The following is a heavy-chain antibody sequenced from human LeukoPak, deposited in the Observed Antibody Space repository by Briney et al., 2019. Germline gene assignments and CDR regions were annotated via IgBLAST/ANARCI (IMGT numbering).Heavy chain of an antibody. V-gene: IGHV4-34*01. J-gene: IGHJ6*04. D-gene: IGHD2-2*01. CDR3: ARGRYCSSTSCYLYYGMDV. Sequence: SETLSLTCAVYGGSFSGYYWSRIRQPPGKGLEWIGEINHSGSTNYNPSLKSRVTISVDTSKNQFSLKLSSVTAADTAVYYCARGRYCSSTSCYLYYGMDVWGKGTTVTVSS. CDR2: INHSGST. CDR1: GGSFSGYY.